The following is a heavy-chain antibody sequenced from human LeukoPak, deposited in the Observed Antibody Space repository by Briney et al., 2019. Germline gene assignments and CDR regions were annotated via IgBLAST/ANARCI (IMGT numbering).Heavy chain of an antibody. CDR2: INSDGSST. J-gene: IGHJ1*01. CDR1: GFTFSSYW. Sequence: GGSLRLSCAASGFTFSSYWMHWVRQAPGKGLVWVSRINSDGSSTSYADSVKGRFTISRDNSKNTLYLQMNSLRAEDTAVYYCAKDAFIAAAGTSYFQHWGQGTLVTVSS. CDR3: AKDAFIAAAGTSYFQH. D-gene: IGHD6-13*01. V-gene: IGHV3-74*01.